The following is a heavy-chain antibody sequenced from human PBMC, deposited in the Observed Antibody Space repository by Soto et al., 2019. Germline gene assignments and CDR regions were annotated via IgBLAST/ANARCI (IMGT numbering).Heavy chain of an antibody. CDR2: IKQDGSEK. Sequence: EVQLVESGGGLVQPGGSLRLSCAASGFTFSSYWMSWVRQAPGKGLEWVATIKQDGSEKYYVDSVKGRFTISRDNAKNSLYLQMNSLRAEDTAVYYCARLTYNWNYGRHVDYWGQGTLVTVSS. J-gene: IGHJ4*02. D-gene: IGHD1-7*01. CDR3: ARLTYNWNYGRHVDY. CDR1: GFTFSSYW. V-gene: IGHV3-7*01.